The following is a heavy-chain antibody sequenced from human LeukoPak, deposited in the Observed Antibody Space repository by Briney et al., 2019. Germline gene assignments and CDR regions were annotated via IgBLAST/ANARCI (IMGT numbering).Heavy chain of an antibody. V-gene: IGHV1-2*06. CDR3: ARVPYSSSWYGFDY. CDR1: GYTFTGYY. D-gene: IGHD6-13*01. CDR2: INPNSGGT. Sequence: ASVEVSCKASGYTFTGYYMHWVRQAPGQGLGWMGRINPNSGGTNYAQKFQGRVTMTRDTSISTAYMELSRLRSDDTAVYYCARVPYSSSWYGFDYWGQGTLVTVSS. J-gene: IGHJ4*02.